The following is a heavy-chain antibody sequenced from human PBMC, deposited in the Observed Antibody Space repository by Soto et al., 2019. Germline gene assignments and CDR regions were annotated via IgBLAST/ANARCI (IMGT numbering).Heavy chain of an antibody. Sequence: EVQVLESGGGSVQSGGSLRLSCAASGFTFSNFAMSWVRNAPGKGLEWVSEITGSTGTTYNADPVKGRFIISRDNSKNTVHLQMNSLRAEDTAVYYCAKDTSSSPYYMDVWGKGTTVTVSS. V-gene: IGHV3-23*01. CDR1: GFTFSNFA. D-gene: IGHD2-2*01. CDR2: ITGSTGTT. CDR3: AKDTSSSPYYMDV. J-gene: IGHJ6*03.